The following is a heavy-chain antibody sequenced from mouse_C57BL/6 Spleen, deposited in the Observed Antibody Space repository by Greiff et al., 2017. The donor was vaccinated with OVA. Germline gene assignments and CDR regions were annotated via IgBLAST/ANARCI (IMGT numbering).Heavy chain of an antibody. CDR1: GYTFTSYW. V-gene: IGHV1-72*01. D-gene: IGHD3-2*02. CDR3: ARKQLRLPLYFDY. Sequence: VQLQQPGAELVKPGASVKLSCKASGYTFTSYWMHWVKQRPGRGLEWIGRIDPNSGGTKYNEKFKSKATLTVDKPSSTAYMQLSSLTAEDSAVYYCARKQLRLPLYFDYWGQGTTLTVSS. CDR2: IDPNSGGT. J-gene: IGHJ2*01.